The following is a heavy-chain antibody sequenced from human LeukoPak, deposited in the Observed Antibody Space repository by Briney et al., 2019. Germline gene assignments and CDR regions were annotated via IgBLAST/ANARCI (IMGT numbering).Heavy chain of an antibody. D-gene: IGHD6-19*01. Sequence: PGGSLRLSCAASGFTFCSYSMNWVRQAPGEGLEWVSYISSSSSYIYYADSVKGRFTNSRDNAKNSLYLQMNSLRAEDTAVYYCASGGQWLVPRHWGEGTLVTVST. CDR2: ISSSSSYI. J-gene: IGHJ4*02. CDR1: GFTFCSYS. CDR3: ASGGQWLVPRH. V-gene: IGHV3-21*01.